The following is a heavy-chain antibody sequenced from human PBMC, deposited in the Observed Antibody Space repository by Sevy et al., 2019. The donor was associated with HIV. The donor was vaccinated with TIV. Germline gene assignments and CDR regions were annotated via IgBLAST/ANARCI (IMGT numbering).Heavy chain of an antibody. CDR2: INPNDGVT. Sequence: ASVKVSCKASGYTFTDYYIHWVRQAPGHGLEWMAWINPNDGVTHYAQRFQGGVTVTRDTSVSTAYMELRGLRYDDTAIYYCARLTTMPTSDLYGMDVWGQGTTVTVSS. V-gene: IGHV1-2*02. J-gene: IGHJ6*02. CDR1: GYTFTDYY. D-gene: IGHD4-17*01. CDR3: ARLTTMPTSDLYGMDV.